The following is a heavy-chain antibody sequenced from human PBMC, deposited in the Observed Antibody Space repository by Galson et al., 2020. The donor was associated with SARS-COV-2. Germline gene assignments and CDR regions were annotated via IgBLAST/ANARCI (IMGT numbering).Heavy chain of an antibody. J-gene: IGHJ4*02. CDR2: ISYDGSNK. CDR1: GFTFSSYA. D-gene: IGHD5-18*01. CDR3: ARSGSGYNYVDY. Sequence: GSLRLSCAASGFTFSSYAMHWVRQAPGKGLEWVAVISYDGSNKYYADSVKGRFTISRDTSKSTLYLQMNSLRAEDTAVYYCARSGSGYNYVDYWGQGTQVIVSS. V-gene: IGHV3-30*01.